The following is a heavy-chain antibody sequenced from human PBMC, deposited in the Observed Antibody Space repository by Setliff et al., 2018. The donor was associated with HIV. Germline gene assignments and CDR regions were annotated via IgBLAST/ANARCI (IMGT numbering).Heavy chain of an antibody. CDR2: SSSSGYST. CDR1: GFIFSSYE. J-gene: IGHJ6*02. CDR3: ASHHSADIYYSYYGMDA. Sequence: GGSLRLSCAASGFIFSSYEMNWVRQAPGKGLEWVSYSSSSGYSTNYADSVKGRFTMSRDNAKNLLYLQMNSLRAEDTAVYYXASHHSADIYYSYYGMDAWGQGTTVTVSS. V-gene: IGHV3-48*03. D-gene: IGHD6-13*01.